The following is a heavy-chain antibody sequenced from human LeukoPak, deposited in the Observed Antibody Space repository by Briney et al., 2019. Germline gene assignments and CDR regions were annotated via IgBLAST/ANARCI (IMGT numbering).Heavy chain of an antibody. Sequence: SQTLSLTCAISGDSVSSNSAAWNRIRQSPSRGLEWLGRTYYRSKWYNDYAVSVKSRITINPDTSKNQFSLQLNSVTPEDTAVYYCARETTPLIYSGYDYRFDYWGQGTLVTVSS. CDR3: ARETTPLIYSGYDYRFDY. V-gene: IGHV6-1*01. J-gene: IGHJ4*02. D-gene: IGHD5-12*01. CDR1: GDSVSSNSAA. CDR2: TYYRSKWYN.